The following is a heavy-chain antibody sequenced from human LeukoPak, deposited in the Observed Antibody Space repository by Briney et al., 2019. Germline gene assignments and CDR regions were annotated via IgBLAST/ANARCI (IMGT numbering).Heavy chain of an antibody. CDR1: GGTFSSYA. CDR2: IIPIFGTA. J-gene: IGHJ6*02. D-gene: IGHD4-11*01. Sequence: SVKVSCKASGGTFSSYAISWVRQAPGQGLEWMGGIIPIFGTANYAQKFQGRVTITADESASTAYMELSSLRSEDTAVYYCARDPASNYAPYYYGMDVWGQGTTVTVSS. CDR3: ARDPASNYAPYYYGMDV. V-gene: IGHV1-69*13.